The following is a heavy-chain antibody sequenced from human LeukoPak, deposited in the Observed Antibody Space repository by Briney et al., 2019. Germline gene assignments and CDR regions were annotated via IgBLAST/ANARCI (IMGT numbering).Heavy chain of an antibody. CDR2: IASDGSST. Sequence: GGSLRLSCAASGVTFSSYWMNWVRQAPGKGLVWVSRIASDGSSTTYADSVKGRFSISRDNAKNTLYLQMNSLRVEDTAVYYCARGRPHGNDYWGQGTLVTVSS. J-gene: IGHJ4*02. D-gene: IGHD4-23*01. CDR1: GVTFSSYW. CDR3: ARGRPHGNDY. V-gene: IGHV3-74*01.